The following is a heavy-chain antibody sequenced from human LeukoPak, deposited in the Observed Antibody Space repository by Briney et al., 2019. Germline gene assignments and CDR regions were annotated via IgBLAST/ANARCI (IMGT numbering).Heavy chain of an antibody. V-gene: IGHV3-53*01. CDR2: IYSGGTI. Sequence: GGSLRVSCAASGFSVRTNYMSWVRQAPGKGLEWVSVIYSGGTIRYADSVKGRFTISRDNSRDTLQLQMNSLRVDDTAVYYCVRAVHHLFYSDSSGYYGDAFDVWGQGTVVTVSS. D-gene: IGHD3-22*01. J-gene: IGHJ3*01. CDR3: VRAVHHLFYSDSSGYYGDAFDV. CDR1: GFSVRTNY.